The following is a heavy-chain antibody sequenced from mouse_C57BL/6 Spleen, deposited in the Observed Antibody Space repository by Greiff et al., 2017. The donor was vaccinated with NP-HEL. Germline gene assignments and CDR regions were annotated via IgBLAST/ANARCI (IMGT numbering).Heavy chain of an antibody. CDR1: GFTFSDYG. D-gene: IGHD1-1*01. V-gene: IGHV5-17*01. Sequence: EVKLVESGGGLVKPGGSLKLSCAASGFTFSDYGMHWVRQAPEKGLEWVAYISSGSSTIYYADTVKGRFTISRDNAKNTLFLQMTSLRSEDTAMYYCASGQYYGSSYPYAMDYWGQGTSVTVSS. J-gene: IGHJ4*01. CDR3: ASGQYYGSSYPYAMDY. CDR2: ISSGSSTI.